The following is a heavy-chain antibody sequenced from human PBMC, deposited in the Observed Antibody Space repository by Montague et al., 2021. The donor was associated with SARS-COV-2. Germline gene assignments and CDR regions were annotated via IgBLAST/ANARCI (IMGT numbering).Heavy chain of an antibody. CDR1: GGSISSGGYY. V-gene: IGHV4-31*03. D-gene: IGHD3-22*01. Sequence: TLSLTCTVSGGSISSGGYYWSWIRQHPGKGLEWTGYIYYSGSTYYNPSLKSRVTISVDTSKNQFSLKLSSVTAADTAVYYCARAGTITMIVVVIVAFDIWGQGTMGTVSS. CDR2: IYYSGST. J-gene: IGHJ3*02. CDR3: ARAGTITMIVVVIVAFDI.